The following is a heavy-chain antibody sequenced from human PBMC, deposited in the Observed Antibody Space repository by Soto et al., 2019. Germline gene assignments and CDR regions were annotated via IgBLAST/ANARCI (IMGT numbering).Heavy chain of an antibody. CDR3: VRTAREGXVAPHWFDR. D-gene: IGHD2-21*02. V-gene: IGHV4-30-4*01. J-gene: IGHJ5*02. CDR1: GASIRSTDYY. CDR2: VYYTGST. Sequence: PSETLSLTCTVSGASIRSTDYYWSWIRQAPGKGLEWIGYVYYTGSTYYNPSLMSRLTISVDTSKNQFSLKLTSVTAAETAVYYCVRTAREGXVAPHWFDRWGQGTQVTVSS.